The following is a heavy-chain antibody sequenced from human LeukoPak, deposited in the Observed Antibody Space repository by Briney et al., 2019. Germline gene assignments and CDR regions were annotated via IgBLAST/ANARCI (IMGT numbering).Heavy chain of an antibody. CDR3: ARAAKFWSGYLDY. Sequence: SETLSLTCTVSGGSISSSSYYWGWIRQPPGKGLEWIGSIYYSGSTYYNPSLKSRVTISVDTSENQFSLKLSSVTAADTAVYYCARAAKFWSGYLDYWGQGTLVTVSS. CDR2: IYYSGST. CDR1: GGSISSSSYY. J-gene: IGHJ4*02. D-gene: IGHD3-3*01. V-gene: IGHV4-39*07.